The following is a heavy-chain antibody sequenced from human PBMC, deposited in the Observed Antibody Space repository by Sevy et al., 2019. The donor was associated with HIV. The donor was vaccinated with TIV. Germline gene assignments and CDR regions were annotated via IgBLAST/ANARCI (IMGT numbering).Heavy chain of an antibody. CDR2: IIPIFGTT. CDR3: ARLGAAGLAGWFDP. J-gene: IGHJ5*02. V-gene: IGHV1-69*13. D-gene: IGHD6-13*01. CDR1: GGTFSRSA. Sequence: ASVKVSCKASGGTFSRSAISWMRQAPGQGLEWMGGIIPIFGTTNYERNSQGRLTITAAESTSAAYMELSSLTSGDSAVYYCARLGAAGLAGWFDPWGQGTLVTVSS.